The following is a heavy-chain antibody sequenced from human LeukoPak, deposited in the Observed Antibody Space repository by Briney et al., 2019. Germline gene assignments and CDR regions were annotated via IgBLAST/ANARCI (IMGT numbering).Heavy chain of an antibody. CDR2: IFYSGST. CDR1: SGSISTSNYY. CDR3: ARDLITYYYDSSGYYRYFDY. V-gene: IGHV4-39*07. D-gene: IGHD3-22*01. Sequence: KPSETLSLTCTVSSGSISTSNYYWGWVRQPPGKALEWIGNIFYSGSTYYSPSLKSRVTISLDTSRNQFSLKLSSVTAADTAVYYCARDLITYYYDSSGYYRYFDYWGQGTLVTVSS. J-gene: IGHJ4*02.